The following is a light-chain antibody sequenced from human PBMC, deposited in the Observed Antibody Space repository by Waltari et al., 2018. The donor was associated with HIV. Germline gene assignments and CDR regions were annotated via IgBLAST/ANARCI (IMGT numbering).Light chain of an antibody. V-gene: IGKV3-20*01. CDR3: LQYGSSPYT. Sequence: EMVLTQSPGTLSLSPGERATLSCRASQSIAGTYLAWYQQKFGQAPRLLIYGASSRATGIPDRFSGSGSGTDFTLSISRLEPEDFAVYYCLQYGSSPYTFGQGTKLEIK. J-gene: IGKJ2*01. CDR2: GAS. CDR1: QSIAGTY.